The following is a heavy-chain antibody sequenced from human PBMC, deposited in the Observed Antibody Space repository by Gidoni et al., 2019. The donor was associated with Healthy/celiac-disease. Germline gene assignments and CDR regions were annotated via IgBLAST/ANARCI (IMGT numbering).Heavy chain of an antibody. CDR1: GFTFSAYY. Sequence: QVQLVESGGGLVKPGGSLRLSCAASGFTFSAYYMSWIRQAPGKGLGWVSYISSSSSYTNYADSVKGRFTISRDNAKNSLYLQMNSLRAEDTAVYYCARDFLREDSGGRAHYMDVWGKGTTVTVSS. J-gene: IGHJ6*03. V-gene: IGHV3-11*06. CDR2: ISSSSSYT. D-gene: IGHD2-15*01. CDR3: ARDFLREDSGGRAHYMDV.